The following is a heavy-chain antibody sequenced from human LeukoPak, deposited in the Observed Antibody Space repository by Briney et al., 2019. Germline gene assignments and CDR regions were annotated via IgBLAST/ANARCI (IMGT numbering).Heavy chain of an antibody. CDR3: ARGDFCSKSNCYLRPMDV. D-gene: IGHD3-3*01. V-gene: IGHV4-59*01. CDR2: IYYSGST. J-gene: IGHJ6*03. Sequence: SETLSLTCTVSGGSISDYYWDWIRQPPGKGLEWIGYIYYSGSTTYNPSLKSRVTMSVDTAKNQFSLRVRSVTAADTAVYYCARGDFCSKSNCYLRPMDVWGKGTTVTVSS. CDR1: GGSISDYY.